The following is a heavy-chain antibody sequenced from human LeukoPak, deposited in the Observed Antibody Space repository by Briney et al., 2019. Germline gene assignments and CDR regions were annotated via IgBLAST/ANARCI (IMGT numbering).Heavy chain of an antibody. CDR3: ARAYRRITGTTRPHYYYYYMDV. J-gene: IGHJ6*03. V-gene: IGHV1-18*01. Sequence: GASVKVSCKASGYTFTSYGISWVRQAPGQGLEWMGWISAYNGNTNYAQKLQGRVTMTTDTSTSTAYMELRSLRSEDTAVYYCARAYRRITGTTRPHYYYYYMDVWGKGTTVTVSS. CDR1: GYTFTSYG. CDR2: ISAYNGNT. D-gene: IGHD1-7*01.